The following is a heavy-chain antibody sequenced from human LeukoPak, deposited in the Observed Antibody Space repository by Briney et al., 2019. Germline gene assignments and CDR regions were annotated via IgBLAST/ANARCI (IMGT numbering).Heavy chain of an antibody. V-gene: IGHV4-34*01. J-gene: IGHJ4*02. D-gene: IGHD1-26*01. CDR3: ARLGLGAH. Sequence: SETLSLTCAVYGGSFSGYYWSWIRKPPGKGLEWIGEINHSGSTNYNPSLKSRVTISVDTSKNQFSLELSSVTAADTAVYYCARLGLGAHWGQGTLVTVSS. CDR1: GGSFSGYY. CDR2: INHSGST.